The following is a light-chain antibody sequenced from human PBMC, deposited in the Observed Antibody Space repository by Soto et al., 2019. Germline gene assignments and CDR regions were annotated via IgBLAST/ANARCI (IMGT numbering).Light chain of an antibody. CDR2: ESS. Sequence: EIEMTQSPATLSVSPGDSVTISCRASQLFSINLAWYQQKPGQAPRLLIYESSTMATGVPPRFSGSASGTEFTLTISSLQSGDSGVYYCQQYNGWSRTFGQGTRLEVK. CDR3: QQYNGWSRT. CDR1: QLFSIN. J-gene: IGKJ5*01. V-gene: IGKV3-15*01.